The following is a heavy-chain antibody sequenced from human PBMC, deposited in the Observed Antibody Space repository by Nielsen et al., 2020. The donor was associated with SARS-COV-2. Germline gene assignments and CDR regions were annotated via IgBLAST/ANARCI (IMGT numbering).Heavy chain of an antibody. J-gene: IGHJ3*02. CDR3: AKLPQGGDDAFDI. CDR2: ISWDGGST. V-gene: IGHV3-43*01. Sequence: GESLKISCAASGFTFDDYTMHWVRQAPGKGLEWVSLISWDGGSTYYADSVKGRFTISRDNSKNSLYLQMNSLRAEDTALYYCAKLPQGGDDAFDIWGQGTMVTVSS. CDR1: GFTFDDYT. D-gene: IGHD3-16*01.